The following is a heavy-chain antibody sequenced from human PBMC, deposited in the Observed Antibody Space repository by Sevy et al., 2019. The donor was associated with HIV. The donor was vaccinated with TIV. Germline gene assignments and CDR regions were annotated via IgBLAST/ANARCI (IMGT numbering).Heavy chain of an antibody. CDR1: GGSISSYY. Sequence: SETLSLTCTVSGGSISSYYWSWIRQPPGKGLEWIGYIYYSGSTNYNPSLKSRVTISVDTSKNQFSLKLSPVTAADTAVYYCARDQEAFDIWGQGTMVTVSS. J-gene: IGHJ3*02. CDR2: IYYSGST. CDR3: ARDQEAFDI. V-gene: IGHV4-59*01.